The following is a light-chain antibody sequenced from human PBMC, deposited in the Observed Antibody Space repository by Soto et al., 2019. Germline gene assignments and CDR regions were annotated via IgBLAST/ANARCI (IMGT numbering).Light chain of an antibody. Sequence: SYELTQPPSVSVSPGQTASITCSGDKLGDKYVCWYQQKPGQSPVLVIYQDTKRPSGIPERFSGSNSGNTATPTVSGTQAMDEADYYCQAWDSSTVVFGGGTKLTVL. CDR1: KLGDKY. J-gene: IGLJ2*01. CDR3: QAWDSSTVV. V-gene: IGLV3-1*01. CDR2: QDT.